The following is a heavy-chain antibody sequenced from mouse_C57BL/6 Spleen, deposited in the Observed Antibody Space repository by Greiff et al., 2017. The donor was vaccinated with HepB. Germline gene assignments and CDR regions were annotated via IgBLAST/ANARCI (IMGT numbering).Heavy chain of an antibody. CDR1: GFTFSDYY. Sequence: EVQLVESGGGLVQPGGSLKLSCAASGFTFSDYYMYWVRQTPEKRLEWVAYISNGGGSTYYPDTVKGRFTISRDNAKNTLYLQMSRLKSEDTAMYYCARQRYGSSYRYFDVWGTGTTVTVSS. CDR2: ISNGGGST. J-gene: IGHJ1*03. V-gene: IGHV5-12*01. D-gene: IGHD1-1*01. CDR3: ARQRYGSSYRYFDV.